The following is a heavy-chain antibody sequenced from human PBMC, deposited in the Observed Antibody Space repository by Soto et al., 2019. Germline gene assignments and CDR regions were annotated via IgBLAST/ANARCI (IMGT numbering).Heavy chain of an antibody. CDR2: ISYDGSNK. V-gene: IGHV3-30-3*01. CDR3: AFGIAVAGGRGTYGMDF. D-gene: IGHD6-19*01. Sequence: QVQLVESGGGVVQPGRSLRLSCAASGFTFSSYAMHWVRQAPGKGLEWVAVISYDGSNKYYADSVKGRFTISRDNSKNTLYLQMTSLRAEDTAVYYCAFGIAVAGGRGTYGMDFWGQGTTVTVSS. J-gene: IGHJ6*02. CDR1: GFTFSSYA.